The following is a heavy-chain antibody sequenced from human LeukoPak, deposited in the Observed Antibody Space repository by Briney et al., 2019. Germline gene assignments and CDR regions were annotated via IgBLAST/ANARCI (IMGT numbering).Heavy chain of an antibody. Sequence: GGSLRLSCAASGFTFYDYAMSWVRQPPGKGLEWVSGINWNGGSIRYADSVKGRFTISRDSAKNSLYLQMNSLRAEDTALYYCARVQRGYNWNPLDYWGQGTLVTVSS. J-gene: IGHJ4*02. D-gene: IGHD1-20*01. V-gene: IGHV3-20*04. CDR2: INWNGGSI. CDR1: GFTFYDYA. CDR3: ARVQRGYNWNPLDY.